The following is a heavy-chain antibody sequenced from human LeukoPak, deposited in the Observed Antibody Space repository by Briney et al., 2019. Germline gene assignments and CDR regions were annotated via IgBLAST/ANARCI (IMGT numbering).Heavy chain of an antibody. V-gene: IGHV3-7*04. CDR1: GFTFSSYA. CDR3: ARDLGYSYVHGNWFDP. CDR2: IKQDGSEK. J-gene: IGHJ5*02. Sequence: PGGSLRLSCAASGFTFSSYAMSWVRQAPGKGLEWVANIKQDGSEKYYVDSVEGRFTISRDNAKNSLYLQMNSLRAEDTAVYYCARDLGYSYVHGNWFDPWGQGTLVTVSS. D-gene: IGHD5-18*01.